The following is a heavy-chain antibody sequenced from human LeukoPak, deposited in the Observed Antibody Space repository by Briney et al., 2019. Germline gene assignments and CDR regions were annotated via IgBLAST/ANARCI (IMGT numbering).Heavy chain of an antibody. Sequence: PSETLSLTCAVYGGSFSGYYWSWVRQAPGKGLEWVSVIYTGGSAYYADSVKGRFTISRDNSKNTLYLQMNSLRAEDTAVYYCARQGSGSYYSRFYYYMDVWGKGTTVTISS. V-gene: IGHV3-53*01. J-gene: IGHJ6*03. CDR2: IYTGGSA. CDR1: GGSFSGYY. CDR3: ARQGSGSYYSRFYYYMDV. D-gene: IGHD3-10*01.